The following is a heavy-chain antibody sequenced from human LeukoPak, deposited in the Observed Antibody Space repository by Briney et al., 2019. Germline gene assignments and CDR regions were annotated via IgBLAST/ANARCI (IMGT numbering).Heavy chain of an antibody. CDR3: ARGGRLIDILTGYLDY. Sequence: SETLSLTCAVSGASVSSTDYYWGWVRQPPGKGLEWIGSISYTGSTYYNPSLKSRVTISVDTSKNQFSLKLSSVTAADTAVYYCARGGRLIDILTGYLDYWGQGTLVTVSS. D-gene: IGHD3-9*01. J-gene: IGHJ4*02. CDR1: GASVSSTDYY. CDR2: ISYTGST. V-gene: IGHV4-39*07.